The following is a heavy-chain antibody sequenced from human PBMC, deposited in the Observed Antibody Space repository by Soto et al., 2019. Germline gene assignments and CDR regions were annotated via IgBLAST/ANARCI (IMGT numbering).Heavy chain of an antibody. V-gene: IGHV4-59*08. CDR3: AKKHSGSSLAY. CDR1: GGSISSYY. J-gene: IGHJ4*02. D-gene: IGHD6-6*01. Sequence: PSETLSLTCTVSGGSISSYYWSWIRQPPGKGLEWIGYVHDSWGSHYNPSLKSRVAISLDTSKSQFSLKLTSVTATDTAVYYCAKKHSGSSLAYWGQGSLVTVSS. CDR2: VHDSWGS.